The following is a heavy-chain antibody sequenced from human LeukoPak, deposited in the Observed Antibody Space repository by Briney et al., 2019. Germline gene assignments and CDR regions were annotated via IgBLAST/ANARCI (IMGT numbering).Heavy chain of an antibody. CDR3: AKVQSEGRIAVAGPAEHLLH. V-gene: IGHV3-7*03. Sequence: GGSLRLSCAASGFTFSSYWMSWVRQAPGKGLEWVANIKQDGSEKYYVDSVKGRFTISRDNAKNSLYLQMNSLRAEDTAIYYCAKVQSEGRIAVAGPAEHLLHWGQGTLVTVSS. CDR1: GFTFSSYW. J-gene: IGHJ1*01. D-gene: IGHD6-19*01. CDR2: IKQDGSEK.